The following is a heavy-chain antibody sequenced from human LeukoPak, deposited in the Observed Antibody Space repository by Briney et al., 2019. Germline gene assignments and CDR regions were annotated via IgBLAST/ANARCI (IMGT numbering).Heavy chain of an antibody. V-gene: IGHV4-31*03. CDR3: APMTYYFDY. CDR1: GGSISSGSYY. Sequence: SETLSLTCTVSGGSISSGSYYWTWIRQHPEKGLEWIGYMYYSGTTYYNPSLKSRVTMSVDTSKNQFSLKLDSVTAADTAVYYCAPMTYYFDYWGQGTLVTVSS. J-gene: IGHJ4*02. CDR2: MYYSGTT.